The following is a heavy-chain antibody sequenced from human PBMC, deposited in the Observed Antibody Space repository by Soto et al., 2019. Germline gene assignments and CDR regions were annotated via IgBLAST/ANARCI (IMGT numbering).Heavy chain of an antibody. CDR1: GFTFTNYY. CDR3: ARAPPNDGWFDP. CDR2: LNPTDGTT. V-gene: IGHV1-46*01. Sequence: ASVKVSCKASGFTFTNYYMHWVRQAPGQGLEWMGILNPTDGTTTYAEKFRGRVTMTRDTSTSTVCLELSSLTSEDTAVFYCARAPPNDGWFDPWGQGTLVTVSS. D-gene: IGHD1-1*01. J-gene: IGHJ5*02.